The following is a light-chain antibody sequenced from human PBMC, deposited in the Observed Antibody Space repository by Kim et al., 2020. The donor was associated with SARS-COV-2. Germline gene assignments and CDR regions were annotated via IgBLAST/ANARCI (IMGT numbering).Light chain of an antibody. Sequence: QSVLTQPPSASGTPGQRVTMSCSGSSSNIGSNYVYWYQQLPGTAPNLLISKNNQRPSGVPDRFSGSKSGTSASLAISGLRSGDEADYYCVAWDDSLSGWVFGGETQLTVL. V-gene: IGLV1-47*01. J-gene: IGLJ3*02. CDR1: SSNIGSNY. CDR2: KNN. CDR3: VAWDDSLSGWV.